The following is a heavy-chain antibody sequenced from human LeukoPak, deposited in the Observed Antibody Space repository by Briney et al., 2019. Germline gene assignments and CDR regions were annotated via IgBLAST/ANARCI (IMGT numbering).Heavy chain of an antibody. CDR1: GFTFSDYY. V-gene: IGHV3-11*01. J-gene: IGHJ3*02. Sequence: GGSLRLSCAASGFTFSDYYMSWIRQAPGKGLEWVSYISSSGSTIYYADSVKGRFTISRDNTKNTLYLQMNSLRAEDTAVYYCAKENRGLWLGTFEIWGQGTMVTVSS. CDR2: ISSSGSTI. D-gene: IGHD5-18*01. CDR3: AKENRGLWLGTFEI.